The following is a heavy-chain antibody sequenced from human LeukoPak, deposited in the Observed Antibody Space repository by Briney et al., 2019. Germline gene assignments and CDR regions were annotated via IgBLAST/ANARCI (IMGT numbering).Heavy chain of an antibody. Sequence: GGSLRLSCAASGFTFSSYWMSWVRQAPGKGLEWVANIKQDGSEKYYVDSVKGRFTISRDNAKNSLYLQMNSLRAEDTAVYYCARAEYYYDSSGYDWGQGTLVTVSS. V-gene: IGHV3-7*01. CDR2: IKQDGSEK. J-gene: IGHJ4*02. CDR1: GFTFSSYW. D-gene: IGHD3-22*01. CDR3: ARAEYYYDSSGYD.